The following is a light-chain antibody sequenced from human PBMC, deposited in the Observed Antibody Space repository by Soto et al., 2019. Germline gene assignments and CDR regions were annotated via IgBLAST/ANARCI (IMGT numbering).Light chain of an antibody. CDR1: SSDIGGYDY. J-gene: IGLJ7*01. Sequence: QSVLTQPASVSGSPGQSITLSCTGTSSDIGGYDYVSWYQPHPGKAPKLIIYDVNNRPSGVSNRFSGSKSGNTASLTISGLQAEDEADYYCTSYASGSSHVVFGGGTQLTVL. CDR3: TSYASGSSHVV. V-gene: IGLV2-14*01. CDR2: DVN.